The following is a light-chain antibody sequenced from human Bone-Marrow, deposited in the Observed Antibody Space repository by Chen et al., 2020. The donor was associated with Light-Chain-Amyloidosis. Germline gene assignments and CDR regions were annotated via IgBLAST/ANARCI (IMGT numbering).Light chain of an antibody. Sequence: EVVLSQSPATLSLYPGERATISCRASQSVGAYLAWYQHKPGLAPRLLIYDATDRATGIPARFSGSGSGTDFTLTISSLEPEDFATYFCQQRSSWPPTFGLGTKLEIK. V-gene: IGKV3-11*01. CDR2: DAT. J-gene: IGKJ2*01. CDR3: QQRSSWPPT. CDR1: QSVGAY.